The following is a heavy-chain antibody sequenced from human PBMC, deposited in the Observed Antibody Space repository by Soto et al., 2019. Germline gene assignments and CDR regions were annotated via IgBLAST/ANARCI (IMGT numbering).Heavy chain of an antibody. D-gene: IGHD3-16*02. V-gene: IGHV2-5*02. Sequence: QITLKESGPTLVKPTQTLTLTCTFSGFSRSTRGVGVGWIRQPPRKALEWLALIYWDDDKRYSPSLKSRLTITKDTSKNQVVLTMTNMDPVDTATYYCARLERAFTFGGVIVSWGQGTLVTVSS. CDR2: IYWDDDK. CDR3: ARLERAFTFGGVIVS. CDR1: GFSRSTRGVG. J-gene: IGHJ4*02.